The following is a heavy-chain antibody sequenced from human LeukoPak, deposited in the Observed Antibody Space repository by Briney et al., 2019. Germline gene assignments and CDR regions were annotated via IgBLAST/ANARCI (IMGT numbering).Heavy chain of an antibody. CDR3: ARVGDGLNDAFDI. V-gene: IGHV1-2*06. D-gene: IGHD5-24*01. Sequence: GASVKVSCKASGYTFTGYYMNWVRQAPGQGLEWMGRINPNSGGTNYAQKFQGRVTMTRDTPISTAYMELSRLRSDDTAVYYCARVGDGLNDAFDIWGRGTMVTVSS. J-gene: IGHJ3*02. CDR2: INPNSGGT. CDR1: GYTFTGYY.